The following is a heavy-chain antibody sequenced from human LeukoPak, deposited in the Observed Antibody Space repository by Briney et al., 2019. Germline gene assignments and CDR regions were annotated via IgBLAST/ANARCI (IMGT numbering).Heavy chain of an antibody. V-gene: IGHV1-2*02. CDR2: INPNSGGT. D-gene: IGHD1-26*01. J-gene: IGHJ4*02. Sequence: GASVKVSCKASGYTVTGYSMHWVRQAPGQGLEWMGWINPNSGGTNYAQKFQGRVTMTRDTSISAAYMELSRLRSDDTAVYYCARGSGGCFDSWGQGTLVTVSS. CDR1: GYTVTGYS. CDR3: ARGSGGCFDS.